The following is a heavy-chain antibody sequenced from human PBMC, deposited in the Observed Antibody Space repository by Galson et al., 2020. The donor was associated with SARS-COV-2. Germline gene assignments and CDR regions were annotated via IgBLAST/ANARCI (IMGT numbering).Heavy chain of an antibody. J-gene: IGHJ6*02. D-gene: IGHD3-3*01. Sequence: TGGSLRLSCAASGFTFSTYCMHLVRQAPGKGLEWMAVISYHDSNTYYPDSLTVQFTISRDNSKNTLYLQMNGLRAEDTAVYYCAKDDTIFGVINYYYGMDVWGQGTTVTVSS. CDR3: AKDDTIFGVINYYYGMDV. CDR2: ISYHDSNT. V-gene: IGHV3-30*18. CDR1: GFTFSTYC.